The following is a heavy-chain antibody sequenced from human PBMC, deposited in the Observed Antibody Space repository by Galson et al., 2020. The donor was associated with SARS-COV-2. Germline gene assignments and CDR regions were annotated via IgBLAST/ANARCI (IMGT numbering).Heavy chain of an antibody. CDR1: GFTFSYYE. J-gene: IGHJ5*02. CDR3: ARGGATRLYL. CDR2: ISGTGSTI. Sequence: GESLKISCAASGFTFSYYEMNWVRQAPGKGLEWISYISGTGSTIYYADSVKGRFTISRDNAKNSLYLQMNSLTVEDTAVYFCARGGATRLYLWAQGTLVTVSS. V-gene: IGHV3-48*03. D-gene: IGHD1-26*01.